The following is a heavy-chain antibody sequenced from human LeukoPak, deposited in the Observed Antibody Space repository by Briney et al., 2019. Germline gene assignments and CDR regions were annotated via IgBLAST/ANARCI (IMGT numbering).Heavy chain of an antibody. Sequence: PSETLSLTCTVSGGSISSYYWSWIGQPAGKGLEWIGRIYTSGSTNYNPSLKSRVTMSVDTSKNHFSLKLSSVTAADTAVYYCARDIWKSNAFDIWGQGTMVTVSS. J-gene: IGHJ3*02. D-gene: IGHD1-1*01. CDR2: IYTSGST. V-gene: IGHV4-4*07. CDR1: GGSISSYY. CDR3: ARDIWKSNAFDI.